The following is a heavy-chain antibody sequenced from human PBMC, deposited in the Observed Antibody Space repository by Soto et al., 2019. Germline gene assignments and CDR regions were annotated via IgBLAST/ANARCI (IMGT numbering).Heavy chain of an antibody. CDR2: MVPMFGTS. CDR3: NRGSEYDFWSGYL. V-gene: IGHV1-69*06. J-gene: IGHJ4*02. D-gene: IGHD3-3*01. Sequence: QERLVQAGAEVRKPGSSVKVSCKVTGGTSTRYAINWVRQAPGHGLEWMGGMVPMFGTSKYAQKFQGRVTITADTSTNIAYMELRSLRCEDTAVYYCNRGSEYDFWSGYLWGQGTLVSVSS. CDR1: GGTSTRYA.